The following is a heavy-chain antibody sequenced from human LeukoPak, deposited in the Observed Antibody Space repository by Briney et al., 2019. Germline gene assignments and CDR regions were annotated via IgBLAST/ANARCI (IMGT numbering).Heavy chain of an antibody. CDR1: GFTFSDYE. V-gene: IGHV3-48*03. CDR3: ARGPRDPTEYCSRGTCSPTYEV. Sequence: PGGSLRLSCAASGFTFSDYEMNWVRQAPGKGLEWVSHISSSGRKIYYADSVKGRFTISRDNAKNSLYLQMNSLRADDTAIYYCARGPRDPTEYCSRGTCSPTYEVWGQGTLVTVSS. D-gene: IGHD2-15*01. CDR2: ISSSGRKI. J-gene: IGHJ4*02.